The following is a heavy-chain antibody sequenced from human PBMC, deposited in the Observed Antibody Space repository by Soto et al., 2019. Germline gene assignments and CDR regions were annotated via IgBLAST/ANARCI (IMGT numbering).Heavy chain of an antibody. V-gene: IGHV4-34*01. CDR1: GGSFSGYY. CDR2: ITHSSCT. J-gene: IGHJ5*02. D-gene: IGHD6-13*01. Sequence: PSETLSLTCAVYGGSFSGYYWSWIRQSPGKGLEWFGEITHSSCTNYNPSLKSRVTISVDTSKNQFSLKLSSVTAADTAVYYCARGRVTAAGTHLSWFDPWGQGTLVTVS. CDR3: ARGRVTAAGTHLSWFDP.